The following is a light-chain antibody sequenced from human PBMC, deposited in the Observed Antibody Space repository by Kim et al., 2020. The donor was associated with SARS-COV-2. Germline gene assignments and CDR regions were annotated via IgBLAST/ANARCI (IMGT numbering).Light chain of an antibody. CDR2: DIS. CDR1: TGAVTSRHY. V-gene: IGLV7-46*01. J-gene: IGLJ2*01. Sequence: GTVNRTCGSTTGAVTSRHYPYWLQQKPGQAPRTLIYDISTKHSWTPARFSGSLLGGKAALTLSGAQPEDEAEYYCLLSYSDARPVEFGGGTQLTVL. CDR3: LLSYSDARPVE.